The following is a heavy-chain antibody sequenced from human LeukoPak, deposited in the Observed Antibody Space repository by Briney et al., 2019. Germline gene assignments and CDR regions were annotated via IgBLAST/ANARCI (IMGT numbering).Heavy chain of an antibody. D-gene: IGHD6-13*01. Sequence: PGGSLRLSCAASGFTFSSYSLNWVRQAPGKGLEWVSSISSSSSYIYYADSVKGRFTISRDNAKNSPYLQMNSLRAEDTAVYYCARGFGPSAGIAAAEFPFWFDPWGQGTLVTVSS. J-gene: IGHJ5*02. V-gene: IGHV3-21*01. CDR1: GFTFSSYS. CDR2: ISSSSSYI. CDR3: ARGFGPSAGIAAAEFPFWFDP.